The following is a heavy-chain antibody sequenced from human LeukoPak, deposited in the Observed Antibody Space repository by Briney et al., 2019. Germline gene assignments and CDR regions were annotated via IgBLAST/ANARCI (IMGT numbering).Heavy chain of an antibody. CDR2: ISWNSGSI. CDR3: AKSGSSWYYFDY. J-gene: IGHJ4*02. V-gene: IGHV3-9*03. D-gene: IGHD6-13*01. CDR1: GFTFDDYA. Sequence: SGGSLRLSCAASGFTFDDYAMHWVRQAPGKGLEWVSGISWNSGSIGYADSVKGRFTISRDNAKNSLYLQMNSLRAEDMALYYCAKSGSSWYYFDYWGQGTLSPSPQ.